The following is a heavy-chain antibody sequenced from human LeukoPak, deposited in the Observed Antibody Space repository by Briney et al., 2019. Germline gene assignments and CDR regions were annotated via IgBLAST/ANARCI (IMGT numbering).Heavy chain of an antibody. V-gene: IGHV3-9*01. CDR3: AKGRYSYGPNWFDP. CDR2: ISWNSGSI. J-gene: IGHJ5*02. CDR1: GFTFDDYA. D-gene: IGHD5-18*01. Sequence: GGSLRLSCAASGFTFDDYAMHWVRQAPGKCLEWVSGISWNSGSIGYADSVKGRFTISRDNAKNSLYLQMNSLRAEDTALYYCAKGRYSYGPNWFDPWGQGTLVTVSS.